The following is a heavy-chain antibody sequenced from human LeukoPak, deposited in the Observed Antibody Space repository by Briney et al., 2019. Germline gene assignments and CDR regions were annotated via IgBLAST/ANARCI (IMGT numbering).Heavy chain of an antibody. CDR1: GGSISSYY. CDR3: ARDRGGYGDYVYWYFDL. J-gene: IGHJ2*01. D-gene: IGHD4-17*01. CDR2: IYYSGST. Sequence: PSETLSLTCTVPGGSISSYYWSWIRQPPGKGLEWIGYIYYSGSTNYNPSLKSRVTISVDTSKNQFSLKLSSVTAADTAVYYCARDRGGYGDYVYWYFDLWGRGTLVTVSS. V-gene: IGHV4-59*01.